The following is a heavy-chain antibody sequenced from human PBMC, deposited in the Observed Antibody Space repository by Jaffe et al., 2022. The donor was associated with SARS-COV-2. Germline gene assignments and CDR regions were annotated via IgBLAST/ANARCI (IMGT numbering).Heavy chain of an antibody. D-gene: IGHD3-22*01. J-gene: IGHJ4*02. Sequence: EVQLVESGGGLVQPGGSLRLSCAASGFTFSSYWMSWVRQAPGKGLEWVANIKQDGSEKYYVDSVKGRFTISRDNAKNSLYLQMNSLRAEDTAVYYCARHPHYYDSSGYYSYWGQGTLVTVSS. CDR1: GFTFSSYW. CDR2: IKQDGSEK. V-gene: IGHV3-7*01. CDR3: ARHPHYYDSSGYYSY.